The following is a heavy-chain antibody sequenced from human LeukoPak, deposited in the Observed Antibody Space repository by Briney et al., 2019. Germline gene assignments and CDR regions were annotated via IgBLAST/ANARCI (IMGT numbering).Heavy chain of an antibody. CDR3: ARGRRDGYKFDN. V-gene: IGHV4-59*01. D-gene: IGHD5-24*01. Sequence: SETLSLTCTVSGGSISSYYWSWIRQPLGKGLEWIGFIYYSGSTNYNPSLKSRVTISVDTSKNQFSLKLSSVTAADTAVYYCARGRRDGYKFDNWGQGTLVTVSS. J-gene: IGHJ4*02. CDR1: GGSISSYY. CDR2: IYYSGST.